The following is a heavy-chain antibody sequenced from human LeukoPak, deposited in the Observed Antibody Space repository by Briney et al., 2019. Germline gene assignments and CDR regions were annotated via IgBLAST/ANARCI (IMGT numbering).Heavy chain of an antibody. CDR3: ARRGYRSGANAFDI. D-gene: IGHD6-19*01. V-gene: IGHV5-51*01. CDR1: GYSFFTYW. Sequence: PGGSLRHSCMGSGYSFFTYWIGALRQMPAKELEGMGIIYPGDSDTRYSPSFQGQVTISADKSISTAYLQWSSLKASDTAMYYCARRGYRSGANAFDIWGQGTMVTASS. J-gene: IGHJ3*02. CDR2: IYPGDSDT.